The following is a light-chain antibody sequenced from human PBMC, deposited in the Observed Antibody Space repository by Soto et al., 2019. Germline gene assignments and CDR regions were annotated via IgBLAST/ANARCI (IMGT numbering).Light chain of an antibody. V-gene: IGKV1-39*01. J-gene: IGKJ1*01. Sequence: DIQMTQSPSSLSASVGDRVTITCRASQSISYYLNWYQQKQGRAPRLLIYSTSTLQSGFPSKVSGTASGTDFTLTISSLQHADFATYYCQQSYITPWTFGQGTKVAIK. CDR2: STS. CDR3: QQSYITPWT. CDR1: QSISYY.